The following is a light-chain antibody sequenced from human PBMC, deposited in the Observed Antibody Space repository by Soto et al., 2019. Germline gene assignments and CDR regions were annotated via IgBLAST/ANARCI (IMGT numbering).Light chain of an antibody. V-gene: IGLV6-57*04. Sequence: NFMLTQPHSVSESPGKTVTSSCTRSSGSIASNYVQWYQQRPGSAPTTVIYEDNQRPSGVPDRFSGSIDSSSNSASLTISGLNTEDEADYYCQSYDSSNVVFGGGTKLTVL. CDR1: SGSIASNY. CDR2: EDN. J-gene: IGLJ2*01. CDR3: QSYDSSNVV.